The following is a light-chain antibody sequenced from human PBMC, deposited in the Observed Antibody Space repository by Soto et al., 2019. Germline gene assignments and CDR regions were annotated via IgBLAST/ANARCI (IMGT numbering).Light chain of an antibody. CDR2: EVT. CDR1: SSDVGAYNY. CDR3: CSYADNNDYV. Sequence: QSVLTQPPSASGSLGQSVTISCTGTSSDVGAYNYASWYQQHPGKAPKLMIYEVTRRPSGVPDRFSGSKSGNTASLNVSGLQAEDEADYYCCSYADNNDYVFGTGTKVTVL. J-gene: IGLJ1*01. V-gene: IGLV2-8*01.